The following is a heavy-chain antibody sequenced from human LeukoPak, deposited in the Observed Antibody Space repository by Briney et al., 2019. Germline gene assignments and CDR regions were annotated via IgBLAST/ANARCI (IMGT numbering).Heavy chain of an antibody. CDR2: TYWNGDR. J-gene: IGHJ4*02. CDR3: AHRPGNYDYGGKGFDF. CDR1: GFALSTAGVG. V-gene: IGHV2-5*01. D-gene: IGHD4-23*01. Sequence: SGPTLVNPTQTLTLTCTFSGFALSTAGVGVGWFRQPPGKALEWLAVTYWNGDRRYSPSLNSRLTITKDTSKNQVVLTTSNMDPVDTATYYCAHRPGNYDYGGKGFDFWGQGTLVTVSS.